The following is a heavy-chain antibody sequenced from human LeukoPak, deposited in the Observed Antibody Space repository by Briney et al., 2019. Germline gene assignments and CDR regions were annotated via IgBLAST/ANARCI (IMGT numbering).Heavy chain of an antibody. CDR3: ARGYSYSWGY. Sequence: GGSLRLSCAASGFTVSSVYMSLVRQAPGKGLEWVSVLYSGGSTYYADSVKGRFTISRDNSKNTLYLQMNSLRAEDTAVYYCARGYSYSWGYWGQGALVTVSS. D-gene: IGHD5-18*01. V-gene: IGHV3-66*01. J-gene: IGHJ4*02. CDR1: GFTVSSVY. CDR2: LYSGGST.